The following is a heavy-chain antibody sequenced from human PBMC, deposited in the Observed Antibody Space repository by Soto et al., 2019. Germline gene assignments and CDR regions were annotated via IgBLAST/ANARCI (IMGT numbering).Heavy chain of an antibody. CDR3: ACIFSGGYGYGFYYYGMDV. CDR2: IYYSGST. V-gene: IGHV4-39*01. CDR1: GGSISSSSYY. Sequence: PSEPLPLTCTVSGGSISSSSYYWGWIRQPPGKGLGWIGSIYYSGSTYYNPSLKSRVTISVDTSKNQFSLKLSSVTAADTAVYYCACIFSGGYGYGFYYYGMDVWGQGTTVT. D-gene: IGHD5-18*01. J-gene: IGHJ6*02.